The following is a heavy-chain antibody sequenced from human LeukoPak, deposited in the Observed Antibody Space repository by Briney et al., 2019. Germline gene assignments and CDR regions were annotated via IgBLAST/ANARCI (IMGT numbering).Heavy chain of an antibody. CDR1: GFTFSSYA. J-gene: IGHJ4*02. Sequence: GGSLRLSCAASGFTFSSYAMSWVRQAPGKGLEWVSAISGSGGSTYYADSVKGRFTISRDNSRNTLYLQMNSLRAEDTAVYYRAKDAFVLRYFDWLLFRSPYFDYWGQGTLVTVSS. V-gene: IGHV3-23*01. CDR2: ISGSGGST. D-gene: IGHD3-9*01. CDR3: AKDAFVLRYFDWLLFRSPYFDY.